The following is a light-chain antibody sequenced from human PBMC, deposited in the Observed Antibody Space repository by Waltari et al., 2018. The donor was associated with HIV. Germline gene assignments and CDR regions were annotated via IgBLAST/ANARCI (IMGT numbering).Light chain of an antibody. CDR2: DVS. CDR3: SSYTSSSTL. V-gene: IGLV2-14*01. CDR1: SSDVGGYNY. Sequence: QSALTQPASVSGSPGQSITISCTGTSSDVGGYNYVSWYQQHPGKAPKLMIYDVSNRPSGVSKRFSGSNSGNTASLTISGLQAEDEADYYCSSYTSSSTLFGGGTKLTVL. J-gene: IGLJ3*02.